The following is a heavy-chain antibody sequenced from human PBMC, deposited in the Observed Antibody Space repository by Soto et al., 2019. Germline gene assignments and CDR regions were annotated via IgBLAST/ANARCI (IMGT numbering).Heavy chain of an antibody. CDR2: IYYSGST. CDR3: ASLWFGELSQSLWFDP. D-gene: IGHD3-10*01. J-gene: IGHJ5*02. CDR1: GGSISSYY. V-gene: IGHV4-59*01. Sequence: PSETLCLTCTVSGGSISSYYWSWIRQPPGKGLEWIGYIYYSGSTNYNPSLKSRVTISVDTSKNQFSLKLSSVTAADTAVYYCASLWFGELSQSLWFDPWGQGTLVTVSS.